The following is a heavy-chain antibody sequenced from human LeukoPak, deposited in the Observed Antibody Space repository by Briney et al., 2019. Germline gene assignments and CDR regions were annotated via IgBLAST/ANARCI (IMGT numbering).Heavy chain of an antibody. Sequence: SETLSLTCTVSGGSVSSGSYYWSWIRQPPGKGLEWIGYIYYSGSTNYNPSLKSRVTISVDTSKNQFSLKLSSVTAADTAVYYCARGREEYSGYDLEDYWGQGTLVTVSS. D-gene: IGHD5-12*01. CDR1: GGSVSSGSYY. CDR3: ARGREEYSGYDLEDY. V-gene: IGHV4-61*01. CDR2: IYYSGST. J-gene: IGHJ4*02.